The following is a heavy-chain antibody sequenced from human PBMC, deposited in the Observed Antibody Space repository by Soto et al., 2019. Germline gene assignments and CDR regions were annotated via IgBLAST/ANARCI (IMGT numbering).Heavy chain of an antibody. V-gene: IGHV3-66*01. Sequence: GGSLRLSCAASGFTVSSNYMSWVRQAPGKGLEWVSVIYSGGSTYYADSVKGRFTISRDNSKNTLYLQMNSLRAEDTAVYYCASNGVTTEYYYYYMDVWGKGTTVTVSS. CDR1: GFTVSSNY. J-gene: IGHJ6*03. CDR3: ASNGVTTEYYYYYMDV. D-gene: IGHD4-17*01. CDR2: IYSGGST.